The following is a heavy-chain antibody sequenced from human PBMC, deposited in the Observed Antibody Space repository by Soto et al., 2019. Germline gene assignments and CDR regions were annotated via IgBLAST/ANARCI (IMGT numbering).Heavy chain of an antibody. CDR3: ARDQEYSTSGLYWFDL. Sequence: VQLVQSGPEVKKPGASVKVSCKASGYTFTSFGITWVRQAPGQDLEWMGWISAYNGDTNYAPRLQGRVTMTTDTSTTTVYMELKNLKSDDTAVYYCARDQEYSTSGLYWFDLWGQGTLATVSS. J-gene: IGHJ5*02. D-gene: IGHD6-6*01. CDR2: ISAYNGDT. CDR1: GYTFTSFG. V-gene: IGHV1-18*04.